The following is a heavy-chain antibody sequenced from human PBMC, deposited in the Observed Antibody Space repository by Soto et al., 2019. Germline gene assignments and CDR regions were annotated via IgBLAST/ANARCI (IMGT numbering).Heavy chain of an antibody. CDR1: GFTFDGYA. Sequence: PGGSLRLSCAASGFTFDGYAMHWVRQAPGKGLEWVSGISWNSGSIGYADSVKGRFTISRDNAKNSLYLQMNSLRAEDTALYYCAKDLYSGGGSSTLLGGYFDYWGQGTLVTVSS. J-gene: IGHJ4*02. D-gene: IGHD2-15*01. CDR3: AKDLYSGGGSSTLLGGYFDY. CDR2: ISWNSGSI. V-gene: IGHV3-9*01.